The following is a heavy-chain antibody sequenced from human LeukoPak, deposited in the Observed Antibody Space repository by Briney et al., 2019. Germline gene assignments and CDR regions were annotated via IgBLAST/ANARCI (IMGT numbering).Heavy chain of an antibody. D-gene: IGHD6-6*01. V-gene: IGHV3-73*01. J-gene: IGHJ3*02. Sequence: GWSLRLSCAASGLTFSGAAMHWVGQASGKGREGVVRIRSKANKYATTYGESVNGRFTIYRDDSKNTAYLQMNSLKSEDTAVYYCLRSSSSDAFDIWGQGTMVTVSS. CDR1: GLTFSGAA. CDR2: IRSKANKYAT. CDR3: LRSSSSDAFDI.